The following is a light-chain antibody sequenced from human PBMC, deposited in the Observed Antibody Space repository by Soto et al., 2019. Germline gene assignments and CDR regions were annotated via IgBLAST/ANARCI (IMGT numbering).Light chain of an antibody. Sequence: QSVLTQPASVSGSPGQSIAISYTGTSSDVGAYNYASWYQHHPGKAPKLMIYHVTNRPSGVSDRFSVSKSGNTASLTISGLQADDEADYYCSSYTSSSTYVFGTGTKVTV. CDR3: SSYTSSSTYV. CDR2: HVT. J-gene: IGLJ1*01. CDR1: SSDVGAYNY. V-gene: IGLV2-14*03.